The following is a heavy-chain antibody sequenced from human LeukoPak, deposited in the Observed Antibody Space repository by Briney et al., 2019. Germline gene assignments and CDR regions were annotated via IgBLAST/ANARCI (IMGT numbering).Heavy chain of an antibody. CDR3: ARHTRSGYSYGYEA. V-gene: IGHV4-39*01. J-gene: IGHJ5*02. Sequence: SETLSLTCTVSGGPISSSGYYWGWIRQPPGKGLEWIGSIHYSGRTYYNPSLKSRVTISVDTSKNQFSLKVTSVTAADTALYYCARHTRSGYSYGYEAWGQGTLVTVSS. CDR2: IHYSGRT. CDR1: GGPISSSGYY. D-gene: IGHD5-18*01.